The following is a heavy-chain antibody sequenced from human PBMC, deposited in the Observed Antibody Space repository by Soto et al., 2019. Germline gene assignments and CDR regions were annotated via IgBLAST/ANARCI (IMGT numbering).Heavy chain of an antibody. J-gene: IGHJ4*02. Sequence: PGGSLRLSCAASGFTFSSYGMHWVRQAPGKGLEWVAVISYDGSNKYYADSVKGRFTISRDNSKNTLYLQMNSLRAEDTAVYYCAKDLYGDYLTYYFDYWGQGTLVTVSS. CDR1: GFTFSSYG. D-gene: IGHD4-17*01. V-gene: IGHV3-30*18. CDR3: AKDLYGDYLTYYFDY. CDR2: ISYDGSNK.